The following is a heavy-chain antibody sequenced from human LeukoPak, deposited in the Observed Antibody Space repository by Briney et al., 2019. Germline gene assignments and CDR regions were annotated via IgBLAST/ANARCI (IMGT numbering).Heavy chain of an antibody. CDR2: ISGTGSHI. Sequence: GGSLRLSCEASGFTFSVYSMNWVRQAPGKGLEWVSSISGTGSHIYSADSMKGRFIISRDNAEHSLYLQMHRLSAEDTAVYHCVREPGAPRGWFDSWHQGTLVRVSS. CDR1: GFTFSVYS. D-gene: IGHD7-27*01. J-gene: IGHJ5*01. V-gene: IGHV3-21*01. CDR3: VREPGAPRGWFDS.